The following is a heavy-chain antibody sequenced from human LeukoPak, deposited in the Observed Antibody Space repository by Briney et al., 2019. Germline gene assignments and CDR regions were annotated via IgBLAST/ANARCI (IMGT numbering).Heavy chain of an antibody. CDR2: IYHSGTA. V-gene: IGHV4-31*03. Sequence: SETLSLTCSVFGWSLSRGGYYWNWIRQQPGQGLEWLGYIYHSGTARYNPSFKSRLNMSVDMSRNQFSLNLSSVTAADTAVYYCARGGDYGDYFVYWGQGTLVSVSS. J-gene: IGHJ4*02. D-gene: IGHD4-17*01. CDR1: GWSLSRGGYY. CDR3: ARGGDYGDYFVY.